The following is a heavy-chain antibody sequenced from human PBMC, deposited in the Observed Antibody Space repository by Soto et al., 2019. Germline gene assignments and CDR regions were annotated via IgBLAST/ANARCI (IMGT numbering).Heavy chain of an antibody. Sequence: NPGGSLRLSCAASGFTFSSYSMNWVRQAPGKGLEWVSSISSSSSYIYYADSVKGRFTISRDNAKNSLYLQMNSLRAEDTAVYYCARDPPDYYDSSGFGAFDIWGQGTMVTVSS. V-gene: IGHV3-21*01. CDR2: ISSSSSYI. D-gene: IGHD3-22*01. J-gene: IGHJ3*02. CDR1: GFTFSSYS. CDR3: ARDPPDYYDSSGFGAFDI.